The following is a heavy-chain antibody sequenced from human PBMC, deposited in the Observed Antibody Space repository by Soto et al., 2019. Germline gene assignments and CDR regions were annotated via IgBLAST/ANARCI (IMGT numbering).Heavy chain of an antibody. J-gene: IGHJ6*03. Sequence: QVQLQESGPGLVRPSQTLSLTCSVSGGSVSSSGHYWSWIRQHPGKGLEWIVYIYYSGSTYYNPSLQSRLTISLDTSKNEFSLKLSSVTAADTAVYYCAREEGGTRGYYYIDVWGKGTTVTVSS. D-gene: IGHD1-1*01. CDR3: AREEGGTRGYYYIDV. CDR2: IYYSGST. CDR1: GGSVSSSGHY. V-gene: IGHV4-31*03.